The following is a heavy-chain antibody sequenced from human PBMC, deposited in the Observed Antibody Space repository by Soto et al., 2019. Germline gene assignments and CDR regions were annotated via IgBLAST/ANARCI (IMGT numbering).Heavy chain of an antibody. CDR2: IYSGETT. D-gene: IGHD2-21*02. J-gene: IGHJ4*02. V-gene: IGHV3-53*01. Sequence: GGSLRLSCAASGFNVNSDYMNWVRQTPGKGLEWVASIYSGETTYYADSVRGRFTISSDTSKNTLYFQLSSLRIEDTAAYYCTRDGRGLGRLSLFEYWGQGVLVTVSS. CDR1: GFNVNSDY. CDR3: TRDGRGLGRLSLFEY.